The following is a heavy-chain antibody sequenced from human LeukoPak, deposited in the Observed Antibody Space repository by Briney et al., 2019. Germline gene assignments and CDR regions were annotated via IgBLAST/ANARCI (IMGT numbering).Heavy chain of an antibody. V-gene: IGHV4-39*01. CDR3: ARLDSATDDDY. CDR1: GGSISTSRYS. D-gene: IGHD1-1*01. J-gene: IGHJ4*02. CDR2: ILYSGTT. Sequence: SETLSLTCTVSGGSISTSRYSWGWIRQPPGKGLEWIGNILYSGTTYYNPSLKSRVTISVDTSKNQFSLKLSSVTAADTAVYYCARLDSATDDDYWDQGTLVTVSS.